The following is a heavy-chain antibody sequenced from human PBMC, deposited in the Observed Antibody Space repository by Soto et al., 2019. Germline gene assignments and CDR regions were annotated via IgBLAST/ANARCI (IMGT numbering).Heavy chain of an antibody. CDR2: TYYRSKWYN. CDR1: GDSVSSNSAA. J-gene: IGHJ4*02. CDR3: ARDVVKGYSSSWYYFDY. Sequence: SQTLSLTCAISGDSVSSNSAAWNWIRQSPSRGLEWLGRTYYRSKWYNDYAVSVKSRITINPDTSKNQFSLQLNSVTPEDTAVYYCARDVVKGYSSSWYYFDYWGQGTLVTVSS. D-gene: IGHD6-13*01. V-gene: IGHV6-1*01.